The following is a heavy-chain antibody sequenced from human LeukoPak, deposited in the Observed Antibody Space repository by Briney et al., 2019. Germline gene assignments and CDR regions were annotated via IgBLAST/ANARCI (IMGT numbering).Heavy chain of an antibody. V-gene: IGHV3-53*01. J-gene: IGHJ6*03. CDR1: GFTVSSNY. CDR2: IYSGGST. Sequence: GGSLRLSCAASGFTVSSNYMSWVRQPPGKGLEWVSLIYSGGSTYYADSVKGRFTISRDNAKNSVYLQMTSLRAEDTALYYCAKDATAVPGTVYMDVWGKGTTVTISS. D-gene: IGHD6-13*01. CDR3: AKDATAVPGTVYMDV.